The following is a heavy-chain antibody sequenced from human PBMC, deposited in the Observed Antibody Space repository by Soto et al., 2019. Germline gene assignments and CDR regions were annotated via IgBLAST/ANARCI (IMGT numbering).Heavy chain of an antibody. CDR1: GFTFSSYW. J-gene: IGHJ4*02. CDR2: IKQDGSEK. V-gene: IGHV3-7*01. Sequence: GGSLRLSCAASGFTFSSYWMSWVRQAPGKGLEWVANIKQDGSEKYYVDSVKGRFTISRDNAKNSLYLQMNSLRAEDAAVYYCARDAYYYDSSGYPDYWGQGTLVTVSS. D-gene: IGHD3-22*01. CDR3: ARDAYYYDSSGYPDY.